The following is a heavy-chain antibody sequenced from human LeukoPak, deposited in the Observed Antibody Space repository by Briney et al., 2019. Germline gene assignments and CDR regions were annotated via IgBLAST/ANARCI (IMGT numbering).Heavy chain of an antibody. V-gene: IGHV1-2*02. CDR3: ARDRTMVTTGYYGTDV. CDR2: INPNTGVT. CDR1: GYTFTGYY. D-gene: IGHD4-17*01. Sequence: ASVKVSCKASGYTFTGYYMHWVRQAPGQGLEWMGWINPNTGVTNYAQKFQGRVTLTRDTSIITAYMELTRLRSDDTAMYYCARDRTMVTTGYYGTDVWGQGTTLTVSS. J-gene: IGHJ6*02.